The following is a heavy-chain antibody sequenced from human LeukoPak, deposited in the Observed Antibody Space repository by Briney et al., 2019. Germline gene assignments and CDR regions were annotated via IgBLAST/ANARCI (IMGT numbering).Heavy chain of an antibody. D-gene: IGHD6-13*01. J-gene: IGHJ3*02. CDR2: IYPRDSDT. V-gene: IGHV5-51*01. Sequence: IYPRDSDTTYSPSFQGQVTISADKSISTAYLQWSSLKASDTAMYYCARPYSSSWRDAFDIWGQGTMVTVSS. CDR3: ARPYSSSWRDAFDI.